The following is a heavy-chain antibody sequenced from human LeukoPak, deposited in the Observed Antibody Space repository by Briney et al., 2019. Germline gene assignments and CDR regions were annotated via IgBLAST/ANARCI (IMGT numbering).Heavy chain of an antibody. CDR1: GFGFTNAW. D-gene: IGHD3-10*01. V-gene: IGHV3-15*01. CDR3: TTDLGITMIRGVIVY. Sequence: GGSLRLSCAASGFGFTNAWMSWVRQAPGKGLEWVGRIKSKGDGETTDYAAPVKGRFTKSRDDAKATLYLQINSLITEDTAVYYCTTDLGITMIRGVIVYWGQGTLVTVSS. CDR2: IKSKGDGETT. J-gene: IGHJ4*02.